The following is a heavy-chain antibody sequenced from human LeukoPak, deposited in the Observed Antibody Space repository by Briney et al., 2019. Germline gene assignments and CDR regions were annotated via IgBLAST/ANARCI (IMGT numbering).Heavy chain of an antibody. Sequence: SVKVSCKASGGTFSSYAISWVRQAPGQGLEWMGGIVPIFGTANYAQKFQGRVTITADESTSTAYMELSSLRSEDTAVYYCARSSTRRKTNYYYYGMDVWGQGTTVTVSS. V-gene: IGHV1-69*13. CDR2: IVPIFGTA. J-gene: IGHJ6*02. CDR3: ARSSTRRKTNYYYYGMDV. D-gene: IGHD2-2*01. CDR1: GGTFSSYA.